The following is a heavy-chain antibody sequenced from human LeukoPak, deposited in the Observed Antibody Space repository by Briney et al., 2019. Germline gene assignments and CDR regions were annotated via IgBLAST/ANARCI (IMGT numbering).Heavy chain of an antibody. J-gene: IGHJ5*02. V-gene: IGHV4-30-2*01. CDR1: GGSISSGGYS. Sequence: SETLSLTCAVSGGSISSGGYSWSWIRQPPGKGLEWIGYIYHSGSTYYNPSLKSRVTISVDRSKNQFSLKLSSVTAADTAVYYCASRDYSCYSCNWFDPWGQGTLVTVSS. D-gene: IGHD2-15*01. CDR3: ASRDYSCYSCNWFDP. CDR2: IYHSGST.